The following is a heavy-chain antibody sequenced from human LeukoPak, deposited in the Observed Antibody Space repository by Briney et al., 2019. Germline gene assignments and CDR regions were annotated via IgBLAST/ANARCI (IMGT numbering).Heavy chain of an antibody. Sequence: GGSLRLSCAASGFTFSSYAMSWVRQAPGKGLEWVSAISGSGGSTYYADSVKGRFTISRDNSKNTLYLQMNSLRAEDMAVYYCAKGGRGWLQFENWFDPWGQGTLVTVSS. D-gene: IGHD5-24*01. CDR3: AKGGRGWLQFENWFDP. J-gene: IGHJ5*02. V-gene: IGHV3-23*01. CDR1: GFTFSSYA. CDR2: ISGSGGST.